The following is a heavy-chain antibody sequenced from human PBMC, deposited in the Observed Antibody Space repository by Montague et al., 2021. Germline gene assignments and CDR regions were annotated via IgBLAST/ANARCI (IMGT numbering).Heavy chain of an antibody. Sequence: SETLSLTCAVYGGSLSGYIWNWIRQPPGRDLEWFGQISHTGSTSYNPSLKSRVTMSVDTSENHVSLRLSSVTAADTAVYYCTRGEVAVTGIDYWGQGALVTVSS. D-gene: IGHD6-19*01. CDR1: GGSLSGYI. CDR3: TRGEVAVTGIDY. J-gene: IGHJ4*02. CDR2: ISHTGST. V-gene: IGHV4-34*01.